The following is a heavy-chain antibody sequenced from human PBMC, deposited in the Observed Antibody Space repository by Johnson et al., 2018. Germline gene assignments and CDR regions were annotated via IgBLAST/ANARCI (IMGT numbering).Heavy chain of an antibody. CDR2: ISWDSGTV. Sequence: VQLVQSGGGLVQPGRSLRLSCAASGFTFDDYAMHWVPQAPGKGLEWVSGISWDSGTVGAADAVKGRVTISRANAKISLYQQRNSLKTEDTALYYCAKGTGADYYYHMDVWGKGTTVTVSS. D-gene: IGHD1/OR15-1a*01. V-gene: IGHV3-9*01. CDR3: AKGTGADYYYHMDV. J-gene: IGHJ6*03. CDR1: GFTFDDYA.